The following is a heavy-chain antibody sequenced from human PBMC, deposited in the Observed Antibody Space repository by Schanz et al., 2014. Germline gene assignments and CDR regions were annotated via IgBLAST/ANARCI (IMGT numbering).Heavy chain of an antibody. V-gene: IGHV3-23*04. Sequence: GQLVESGGGVVQPGGSLRLSCAASGFSFSSYAMGWVRQARGKGLEWVSAMNESHSTIYYADSVRGRFTISRDNAENTLFLQMNSLRAEDTAVYYCANNWNLDYWGQGTLVTVSS. J-gene: IGHJ4*02. CDR2: MNESHSTI. CDR1: GFSFSSYA. D-gene: IGHD1-20*01. CDR3: ANNWNLDY.